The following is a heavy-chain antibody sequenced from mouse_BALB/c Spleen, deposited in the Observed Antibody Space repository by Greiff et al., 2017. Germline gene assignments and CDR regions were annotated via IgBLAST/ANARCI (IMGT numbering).Heavy chain of an antibody. D-gene: IGHD2-3*01. J-gene: IGHJ2*01. CDR1: GYTFSSYW. V-gene: IGHV1-9*01. Sequence: VQLQQSGAELMKPGASVKISCKATGYTFSSYWIEWVKQRPGHGLEWIGEILPGSGSTNYNEKFKGKATFTADTSSNTAYMQLSSLTSEDSAVYYCARGDGYYEKDYWGQGTTLTVSS. CDR2: ILPGSGST. CDR3: ARGDGYYEKDY.